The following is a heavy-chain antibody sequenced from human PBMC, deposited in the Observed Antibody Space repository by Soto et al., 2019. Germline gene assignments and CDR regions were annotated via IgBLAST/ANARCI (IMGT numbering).Heavy chain of an antibody. D-gene: IGHD6-13*01. V-gene: IGHV3-23*01. CDR2: ISSSGGNT. J-gene: IGHJ4*02. Sequence: GGSLRLSCAVSGLTFRNYAMSWVRQAPGKGLERVSGISSSGGNTYYADSVKGRFTISRDNAKNSLYLQMNSLRAEDTAVYYCARVREGSAASNYWGQGTLVTVSS. CDR1: GLTFRNYA. CDR3: ARVREGSAASNY.